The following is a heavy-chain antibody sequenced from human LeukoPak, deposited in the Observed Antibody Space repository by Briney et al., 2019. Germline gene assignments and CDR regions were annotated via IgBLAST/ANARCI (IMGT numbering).Heavy chain of an antibody. J-gene: IGHJ4*02. CDR3: ARGGGIVVVPAATVIDY. V-gene: IGHV4-34*01. Sequence: PSETLSLTCAVYGGSFSGYYWSWIRQPPGKGLEWIGEINHGGSTNYNPSLKSRVTISVDTSKNQFSLKLSSVTAADTAVYYCARGGGIVVVPAATVIDYWGQGTLVTVSS. CDR2: INHGGST. CDR1: GGSFSGYY. D-gene: IGHD2-2*01.